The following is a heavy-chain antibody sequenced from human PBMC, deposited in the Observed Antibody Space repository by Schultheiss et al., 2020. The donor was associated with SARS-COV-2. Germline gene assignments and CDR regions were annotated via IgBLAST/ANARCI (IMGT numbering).Heavy chain of an antibody. J-gene: IGHJ4*02. Sequence: GGSLRLSCAASGFTFSSYAMSWVRQAPGKGLEWVSAISGSGGSTYYADSVKGRFTISRDNSKTTQYLQMNTLTPADTAIYYCARDRRGGSPLDYWGQGTLVTVSS. CDR3: ARDRRGGSPLDY. CDR1: GFTFSSYA. D-gene: IGHD1-26*01. V-gene: IGHV3-23*01. CDR2: ISGSGGST.